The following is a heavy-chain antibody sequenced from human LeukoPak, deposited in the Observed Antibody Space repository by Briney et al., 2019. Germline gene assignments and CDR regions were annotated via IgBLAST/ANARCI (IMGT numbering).Heavy chain of an antibody. J-gene: IGHJ4*02. Sequence: GGSLRLSCAASGFTFSSYWMSWVRQAPGKGLEWVGRIKSKTDGGTTDYAAPVKGRFTISRDDSKNTLYLQMNSLKTEDTAVYYCTTDLNYYDSSGYIYFDYWGQGTLVTVSS. CDR1: GFTFSSYW. V-gene: IGHV3-15*01. CDR2: IKSKTDGGTT. CDR3: TTDLNYYDSSGYIYFDY. D-gene: IGHD3-22*01.